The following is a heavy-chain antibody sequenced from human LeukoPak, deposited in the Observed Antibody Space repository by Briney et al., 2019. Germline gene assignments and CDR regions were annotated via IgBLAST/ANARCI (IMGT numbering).Heavy chain of an antibody. V-gene: IGHV3-53*01. D-gene: IGHD6-13*01. CDR2: IYSSGST. CDR3: ASRIATAGSVDY. CDR1: GFGVNSNY. J-gene: IGHJ4*02. Sequence: GGSLRLSCAASGFGVNSNYMSWVRQAPGKGLEWVSVIYSSGSTYYADSVKGRFTISRDNSKNTLHLQMNTLRAEDTAVYYCASRIATAGSVDYWGQGTQVTVSS.